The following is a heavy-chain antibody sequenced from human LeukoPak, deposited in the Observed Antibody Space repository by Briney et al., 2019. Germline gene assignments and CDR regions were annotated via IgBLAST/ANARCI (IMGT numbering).Heavy chain of an antibody. V-gene: IGHV4-38-2*02. CDR1: GFSISSGHY. Sequence: KPSETLSLTCTVSGFSISSGHYWGWVRQPPGAGLEWSGSVYQSGTTYYNPSLKSRVTTSVDMSKNQFSLRLRPVTAADTAVYYCARIFIRNGYSSYFDCWGQGTLVTVSS. J-gene: IGHJ4*02. D-gene: IGHD5-18*01. CDR2: VYQSGTT. CDR3: ARIFIRNGYSSYFDC.